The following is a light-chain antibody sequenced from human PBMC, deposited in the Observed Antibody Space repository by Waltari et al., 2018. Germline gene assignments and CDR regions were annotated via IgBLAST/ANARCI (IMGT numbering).Light chain of an antibody. V-gene: IGKV3-20*01. CDR1: QSVSRGY. CDR2: GTS. Sequence: EIVLTQSPGTLSLSPGQRATLPCRASQSVSRGYLSGYQQKPGQAPRLLIYGTSSRSTCIPDRFSGSWSGTDFTLTISTLGLEDFAVYFCQQYTDSPPLTYGGGTRVEIK. CDR3: QQYTDSPPLT. J-gene: IGKJ4*01.